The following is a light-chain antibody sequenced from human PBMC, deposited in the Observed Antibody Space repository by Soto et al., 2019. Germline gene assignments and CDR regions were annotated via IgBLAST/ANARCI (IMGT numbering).Light chain of an antibody. Sequence: EIVLTQSPATLSLSPGERATLSCRASQSLTNYLAWYQQRPGQAPRLLIYDVSNRATGIPARFSGSGSGTYFTLTISSLEPEDLAVYYCQQRSDWPITFGQGTRLEIK. CDR2: DVS. CDR1: QSLTNY. CDR3: QQRSDWPIT. V-gene: IGKV3-11*01. J-gene: IGKJ5*01.